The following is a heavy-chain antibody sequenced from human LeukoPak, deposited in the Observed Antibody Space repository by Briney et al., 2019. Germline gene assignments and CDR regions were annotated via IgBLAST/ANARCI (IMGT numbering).Heavy chain of an antibody. V-gene: IGHV6-1*01. CDR2: TYYKSRWYN. D-gene: IGHD5-12*01. Sequence: SQTLSLTCAISGDSVSNNSAAWIWDRQSPSRGLEWLGRTYYKSRWYNDYAVSVKSRISINPDTSKNQFSLQLNSATPEDTAVYYCVKSGYGFGRDWFDPWGQGTLVTVSA. CDR1: GDSVSNNSAA. CDR3: VKSGYGFGRDWFDP. J-gene: IGHJ5*02.